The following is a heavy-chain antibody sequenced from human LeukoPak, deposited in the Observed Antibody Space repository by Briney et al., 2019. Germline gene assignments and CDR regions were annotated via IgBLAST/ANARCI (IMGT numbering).Heavy chain of an antibody. CDR3: ARGGVSYFDY. J-gene: IGHJ4*02. CDR1: GGSFSGYY. CDR2: INHSGST. Sequence: SETLSLTCAVYGGSFSGYYWSWIRQLPGKGLEWIGEINHSGSTNYNPSLKSRVTISVDTSKNQFSLKLSSVTAADTAVYYCARGGVSYFDYWGQGTLVTVSS. V-gene: IGHV4-34*01. D-gene: IGHD5/OR15-5a*01.